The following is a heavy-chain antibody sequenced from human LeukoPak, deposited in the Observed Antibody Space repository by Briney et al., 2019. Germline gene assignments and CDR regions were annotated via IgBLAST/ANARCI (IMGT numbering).Heavy chain of an antibody. CDR3: ARVGETGVYVSFYGY. CDR1: GYTFTGYY. V-gene: IGHV1-2*02. CDR2: INPNSGGT. J-gene: IGHJ4*02. Sequence: ASVKVSCKASGYTFTGYYMHWVRQAPGQGLEWMGWINPNSGGTNYAQKFQGRVTMTRDTSISTAYMELSRLRSDDTAVYYCARVGETGVYVSFYGYWGQGTLVTVSS. D-gene: IGHD5/OR15-5a*01.